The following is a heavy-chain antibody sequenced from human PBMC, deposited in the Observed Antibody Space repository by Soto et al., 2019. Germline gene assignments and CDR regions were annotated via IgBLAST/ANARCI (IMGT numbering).Heavy chain of an antibody. J-gene: IGHJ4*02. Sequence: QVQLQESGPGLVKPSETLSLTCTVSGGSFKSGSYSWSWIRQPPGKGLEWIGYVYHTGRTSYNPSLTSRVSISIDTSKNQFSLKLDSVTAADTAVYFCARDFAYFDSWGQGTLVTVSS. CDR1: GGSFKSGSYS. CDR2: VYHTGRT. V-gene: IGHV4-61*01. D-gene: IGHD3-3*01. CDR3: ARDFAYFDS.